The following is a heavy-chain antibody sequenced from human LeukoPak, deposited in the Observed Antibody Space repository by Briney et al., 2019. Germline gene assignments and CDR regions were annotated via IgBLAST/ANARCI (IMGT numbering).Heavy chain of an antibody. Sequence: GGSLRLSCAASGFTVSSNCMSWVRQAPGKGLEWVSVIYSGGSTYYADSVKGRFTISRDNSKNTLYLQMNSLRAEDTAVYYCAREGSYMVRGVMYDYWGQGTLVTVSS. J-gene: IGHJ4*02. CDR1: GFTVSSNC. V-gene: IGHV3-53*01. CDR2: IYSGGST. D-gene: IGHD3-10*01. CDR3: AREGSYMVRGVMYDY.